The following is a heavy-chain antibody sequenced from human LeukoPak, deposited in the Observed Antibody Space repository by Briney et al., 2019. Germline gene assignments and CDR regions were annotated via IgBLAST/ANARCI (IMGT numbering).Heavy chain of an antibody. D-gene: IGHD4-11*01. CDR1: VGTFISYA. J-gene: IGHJ6*02. CDR2: IIPIFGTA. Sequence: SVKVSCKASVGTFISYAISWVRQAPGQGLDGMGGIIPIFGTANYAQTFQGRVTITADESTSTAYMELSSLRSEDTAVYYCASPTTVTKVWYYSYGMDVWGQGTTVTVSS. CDR3: ASPTTVTKVWYYSYGMDV. V-gene: IGHV1-69*13.